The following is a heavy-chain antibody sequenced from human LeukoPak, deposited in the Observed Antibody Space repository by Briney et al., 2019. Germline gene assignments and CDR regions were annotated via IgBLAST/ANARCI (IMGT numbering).Heavy chain of an antibody. Sequence: PGGSLRLSRAASGVTLSDHHVDWVRQAPGKGPEWVGRSRDKARSYRTEYAASVDGRFTISRDDSKNAVYLQMNSLKTEDTAVYYCARDGGEGDNSAFDIWGQGTMVTVSS. J-gene: IGHJ3*02. CDR3: ARDGGEGDNSAFDI. CDR1: GVTLSDHH. V-gene: IGHV3-72*01. CDR2: SRDKARSYRT. D-gene: IGHD3-16*01.